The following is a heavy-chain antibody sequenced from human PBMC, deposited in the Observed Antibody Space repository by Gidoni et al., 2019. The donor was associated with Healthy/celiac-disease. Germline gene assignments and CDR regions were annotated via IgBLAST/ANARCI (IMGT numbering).Heavy chain of an antibody. Sequence: EVQLVESGGGVVQPGGSLRLSCAASGFTFSSYSMNWVRQAPGKGLEWVSYISSSSSTIYYADSVKGRFTISRDNAKNSLYLQMNSLRDEDTAVYYCARDTPQRYSGSYYGPFDYWGQGTLVTVSS. CDR1: GFTFSSYS. D-gene: IGHD1-26*01. J-gene: IGHJ4*02. CDR2: ISSSSSTI. CDR3: ARDTPQRYSGSYYGPFDY. V-gene: IGHV3-48*02.